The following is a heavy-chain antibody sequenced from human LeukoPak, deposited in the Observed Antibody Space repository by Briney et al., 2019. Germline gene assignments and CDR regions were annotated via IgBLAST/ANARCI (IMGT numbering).Heavy chain of an antibody. CDR2: IYHSGST. V-gene: IGHV4-30-2*01. Sequence: SQTLSLTCTVSGGSISSGGYYWSWIRQPPGKGLEWIGYIYHSGSTYYNPSLKGRVTISVDRSKNQFSLKLSSVTAADTAVYYCARAGIFLEENWFDPWGQGTLVTVSS. CDR1: GGSISSGGYY. J-gene: IGHJ5*02. CDR3: ARAGIFLEENWFDP. D-gene: IGHD2-15*01.